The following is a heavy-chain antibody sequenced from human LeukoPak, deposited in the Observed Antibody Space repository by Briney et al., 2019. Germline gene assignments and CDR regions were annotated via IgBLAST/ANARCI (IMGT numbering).Heavy chain of an antibody. D-gene: IGHD3-22*01. Sequence: PGGSLRLSCAASGFTFDDYGMSWVRQAPGKGLEWVSGINWNGGSTGYADSVKGRFTISRDNAKNSLYLQMNSLRAEDTAVYYCARDPYHYDSTGSYLGRGHYPVSWGQGTRVTVSS. CDR1: GFTFDDYG. J-gene: IGHJ5*02. V-gene: IGHV3-20*04. CDR2: INWNGGST. CDR3: ARDPYHYDSTGSYLGRGHYPVS.